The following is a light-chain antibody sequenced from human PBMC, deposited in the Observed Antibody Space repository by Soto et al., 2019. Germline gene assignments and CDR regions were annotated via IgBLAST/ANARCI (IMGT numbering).Light chain of an antibody. CDR1: SSNIGRHT. J-gene: IGLJ7*01. Sequence: QSVLTQPPSASGTPGQRVTISCSGSSSNIGRHTVSWYQQVPGMAPKLLIHTNNQRPSGVTDRFSGSKSGTSASLAISGLQSEDEADYYCAAWDDSLNGLVVFGGGTQLTVL. CDR3: AAWDDSLNGLVV. CDR2: TNN. V-gene: IGLV1-44*01.